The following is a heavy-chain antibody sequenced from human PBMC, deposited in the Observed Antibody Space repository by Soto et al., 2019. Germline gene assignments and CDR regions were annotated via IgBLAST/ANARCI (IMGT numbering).Heavy chain of an antibody. Sequence: SETLSLTCTVSGDSISSNNNYWSLIRQPPGEGLEWIGFISYSGTTSYSPSLKSRVAISLDTSKNQFPLSLSSVTAADTAVYYCARGRGYSYGLDPWGQGTLVTVSS. J-gene: IGHJ5*02. CDR3: ARGRGYSYGLDP. D-gene: IGHD5-18*01. V-gene: IGHV4-30-4*01. CDR1: GDSISSNNNY. CDR2: ISYSGTT.